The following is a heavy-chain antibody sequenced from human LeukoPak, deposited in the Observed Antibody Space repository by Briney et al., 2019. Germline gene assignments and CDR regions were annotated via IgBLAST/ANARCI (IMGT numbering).Heavy chain of an antibody. J-gene: IGHJ4*02. Sequence: GGSLRLSCAASGLTFSSYGMSWVRQAPGRGLEWVSAISTTGGTTYYADSVKGRFTISRDNAKNSLYLQMNSLRAEDTAVYYCASYAFDWLLGFNNYWGQGTLVTVSS. V-gene: IGHV3-48*03. CDR1: GLTFSSYG. CDR2: ISTTGGTT. D-gene: IGHD3-9*01. CDR3: ASYAFDWLLGFNNY.